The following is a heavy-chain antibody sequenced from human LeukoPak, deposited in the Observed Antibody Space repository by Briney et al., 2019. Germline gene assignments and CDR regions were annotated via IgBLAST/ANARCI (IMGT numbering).Heavy chain of an antibody. V-gene: IGHV3-21*01. CDR2: ISSSSSYI. CDR1: GFTFSSYS. J-gene: IGHJ4*02. Sequence: KPGGSLRLSCAASGFTFSSYSMNWVRQALGKGLEWVSSISSSSSYIYYADSVKGRFTISRDNAKNSLYLQMNSLRAEDTAVYYCAISPPVRGVIITNFDYWGQGTLVTVSS. D-gene: IGHD3-10*01. CDR3: AISPPVRGVIITNFDY.